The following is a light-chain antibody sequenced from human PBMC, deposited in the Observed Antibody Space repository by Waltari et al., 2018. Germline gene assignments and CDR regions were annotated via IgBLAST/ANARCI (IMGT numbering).Light chain of an antibody. J-gene: IGLJ2*01. CDR1: SSDVGSYHL. Sequence: QSALTQPASVSGSPGQSITISCTGTSSDVGSYHLVSWYQQHPGKAPKLIIYEVSKRPSGVSNRFSGSKSGNTASLTISGLQAEDEADYYCCSYAGSSTVVFGGGTKLTVL. V-gene: IGLV2-23*02. CDR3: CSYAGSSTVV. CDR2: EVS.